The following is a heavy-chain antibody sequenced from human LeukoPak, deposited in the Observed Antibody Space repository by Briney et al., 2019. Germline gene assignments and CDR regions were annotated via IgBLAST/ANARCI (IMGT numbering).Heavy chain of an antibody. CDR1: GYTFTSYD. CDR3: ARAVAYYYGSGSYWFDP. J-gene: IGHJ5*02. D-gene: IGHD3-10*01. V-gene: IGHV1-8*01. CDR2: MNPNSGNT. Sequence: ASVKVSCKASGYTFTSYDINWVRQATGQGLEWMGWMNPNSGNTGYAQKFQGRVTMTRNTSISTAYMELSSLRSEDTAVYYCARAVAYYYGSGSYWFDPWGQGTLVTVSS.